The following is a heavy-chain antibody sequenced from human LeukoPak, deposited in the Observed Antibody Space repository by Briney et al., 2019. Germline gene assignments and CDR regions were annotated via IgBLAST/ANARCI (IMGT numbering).Heavy chain of an antibody. CDR2: ISAYNGNT. J-gene: IGHJ4*02. Sequence: GASVKVSCKASGYTFTSYGISWVRQAPGQGLEWMGWISAYNGNTNYAQKLQGRVTMTTDTPTSTAYMELRSLRSDDTAVYYCARTRGYDSSGYWHYWGQGTLVTVSS. CDR3: ARTRGYDSSGYWHY. V-gene: IGHV1-18*01. D-gene: IGHD3-22*01. CDR1: GYTFTSYG.